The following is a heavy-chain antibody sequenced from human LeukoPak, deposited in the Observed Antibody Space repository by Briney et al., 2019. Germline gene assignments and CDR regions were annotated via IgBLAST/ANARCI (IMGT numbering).Heavy chain of an antibody. V-gene: IGHV3-33*01. J-gene: IGHJ4*02. CDR2: ILSDGSKE. CDR3: ARGNSPMVGRYYLDL. D-gene: IGHD4/OR15-4a*01. CDR1: GFTFSSYG. Sequence: PGGSLRLSCAASGFTFSSYGMHWVRQAPGKGLEWVAVILSDGSKELYTDSVKGRFTISRDNSKNTLYLQMNSLRAEDTAVYYCARGNSPMVGRYYLDLWGQGTLVTVSS.